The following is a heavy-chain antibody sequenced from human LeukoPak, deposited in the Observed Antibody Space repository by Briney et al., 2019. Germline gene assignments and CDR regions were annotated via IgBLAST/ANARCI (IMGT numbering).Heavy chain of an antibody. CDR3: ARDSYGDY. D-gene: IGHD4-17*01. V-gene: IGHV3-21*01. CDR1: GFDFSTYW. J-gene: IGHJ4*02. CDR2: ISSSSSYI. Sequence: GGSLRLSCAVSGFDFSTYWMSWVRQAPGKGLEWVSSISSSSSYIYYADSVKGRFTISRDNAKNSLYLQMNSLRAEDTAVYYCARDSYGDYWGQGTLVTVSS.